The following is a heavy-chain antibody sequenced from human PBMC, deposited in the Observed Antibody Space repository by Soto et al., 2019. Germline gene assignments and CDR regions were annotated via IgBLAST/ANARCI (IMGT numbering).Heavy chain of an antibody. CDR2: MWYDGTNK. D-gene: IGHD3-16*01. CDR1: RFRLRLYS. Sequence: GGSLRLACAASRFRLRLYSMHWVRQSPGKGLEWVAVMWYDGTNKYYGESVKGRFTISRDNSENTLYLQMNSLRVEDTAVYYCARVATFGTKRGSFDIWGHGLLVTVS. V-gene: IGHV3-33*01. CDR3: ARVATFGTKRGSFDI. J-gene: IGHJ3*02.